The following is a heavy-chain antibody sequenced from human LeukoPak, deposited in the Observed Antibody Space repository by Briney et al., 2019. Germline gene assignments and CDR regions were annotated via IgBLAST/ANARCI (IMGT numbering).Heavy chain of an antibody. D-gene: IGHD1-26*01. CDR2: ISWNSGSI. J-gene: IGHJ6*02. V-gene: IGHV3-9*01. CDR1: GFTFDDYA. CDR3: AKDRSLGAPYYYYGMDV. Sequence: GGSLRLSCAASGFTFDDYALHWVRQAPGKALEWVSGISWNSGSIGYADSVKGRFNISRDNAKNSLYLQMNSLRAEDTALYYCAKDRSLGAPYYYYGMDVWGQGTTVTVSS.